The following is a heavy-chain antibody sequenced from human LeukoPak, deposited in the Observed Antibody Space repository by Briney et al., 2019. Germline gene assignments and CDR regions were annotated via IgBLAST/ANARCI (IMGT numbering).Heavy chain of an antibody. Sequence: GGSLRLSCAASGFTVSSNYMSWVRQAPGKGLEWVSVIYSGGSTYYADSVKGRFTISRDNSKNTLYLQMNSLRAEDTAVYYCARDLSLSLRQPDAFDIWGQGTMVTVSS. CDR2: IYSGGST. D-gene: IGHD3-16*01. CDR3: ARDLSLSLRQPDAFDI. J-gene: IGHJ3*02. CDR1: GFTVSSNY. V-gene: IGHV3-66*01.